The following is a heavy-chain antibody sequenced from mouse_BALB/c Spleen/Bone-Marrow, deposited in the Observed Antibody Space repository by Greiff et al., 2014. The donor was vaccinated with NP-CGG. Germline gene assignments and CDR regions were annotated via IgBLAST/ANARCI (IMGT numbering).Heavy chain of an antibody. V-gene: IGHV1-26*01. Sequence: EVQLQQSGPELVKPGASMKISCKASGYSFTAYTMNWVKQSHGKNLEWIGLINPYNGGTSYNQKFKGRATLTIDKSSNTAYMELLSLTSEDSAVYYCTTEGELGRDYAMDYRGQGTSVTVSS. CDR3: TTEGELGRDYAMDY. CDR2: INPYNGGT. J-gene: IGHJ4*01. D-gene: IGHD4-1*01. CDR1: GYSFTAYT.